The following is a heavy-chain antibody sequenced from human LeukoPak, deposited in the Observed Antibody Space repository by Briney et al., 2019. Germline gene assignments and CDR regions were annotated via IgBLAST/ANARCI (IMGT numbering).Heavy chain of an antibody. V-gene: IGHV4-4*09. J-gene: IGHJ4*02. D-gene: IGHD4-11*01. Sequence: SETLSLTCTVSGDSISTYYWSWIRQPPGKELEWIGYIYFSGTTKYSPSLKSRVTISVDTSKDQFSLKLSSVTAADTAVYYCARGTVRFDYWGQGTLVTVSS. CDR2: IYFSGTT. CDR1: GDSISTYY. CDR3: ARGTVRFDY.